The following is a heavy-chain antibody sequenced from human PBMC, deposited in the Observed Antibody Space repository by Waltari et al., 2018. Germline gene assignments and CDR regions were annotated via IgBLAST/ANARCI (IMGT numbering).Heavy chain of an antibody. J-gene: IGHJ6*03. CDR3: AKYYGDYVFYYYYMDV. CDR1: GFTFSSSG. V-gene: IGHV3-30*18. Sequence: QVQLVESGGGVVQPGRSLRLSCAASGFTFSSSGMHWVREAPGTGLEWVAVISYDGSNKYYADSVKGRFTISRDNSKNTLYLQMNSLRAEDTAVYYCAKYYGDYVFYYYYMDVWGKGTTVTVSS. CDR2: ISYDGSNK. D-gene: IGHD4-17*01.